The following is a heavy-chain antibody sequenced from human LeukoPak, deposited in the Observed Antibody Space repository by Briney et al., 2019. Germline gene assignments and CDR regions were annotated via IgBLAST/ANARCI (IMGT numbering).Heavy chain of an antibody. CDR2: ITGGGDTT. CDR3: AKAANYDILTGYYLDY. V-gene: IGHV3-23*01. CDR1: GFTFSSYA. D-gene: IGHD3-9*01. Sequence: GGSLRLSCAASGFTFSSYAMTWVRQAPGKGLEWLSAITGGGDTTYYADSVKGRFTISRDNSKNTLYLQMNNLRAEDTAIYYCAKAANYDILTGYYLDYWGQGTLVTVSS. J-gene: IGHJ4*02.